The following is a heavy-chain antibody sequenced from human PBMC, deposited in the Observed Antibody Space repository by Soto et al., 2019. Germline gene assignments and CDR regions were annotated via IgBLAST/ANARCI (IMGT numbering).Heavy chain of an antibody. CDR1: GGSVNSGSYY. J-gene: IGHJ4*02. CDR3: ARVMVGYGGDY. Sequence: QVQLQESGPGLVKPSETLSLTCTVSGGSVNSGSYYWSWIRQPPGKGLEWIGNVYYSGSTNYNPPQKSRVTISVDTSKNQFSLKLSSVTAADTAVYYCARVMVGYGGDYWGQGTLVTVSS. CDR2: VYYSGST. V-gene: IGHV4-61*01. D-gene: IGHD5-18*01.